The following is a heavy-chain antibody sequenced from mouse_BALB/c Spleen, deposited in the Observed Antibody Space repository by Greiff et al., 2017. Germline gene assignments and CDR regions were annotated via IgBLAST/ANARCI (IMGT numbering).Heavy chain of an antibody. CDR3: ARKGEDYYGSSYWYFDV. CDR2: ISSGGST. J-gene: IGHJ1*01. CDR1: GFTFSSYA. D-gene: IGHD1-1*01. Sequence: DVMLVESGGGLVKPGGSLKLSCAASGFTFSSYAMSWVRQTPEKRLEWVASISSGGSTYYPDSVKGRFTISRDNARNILYLQMSSLRSEDTAMYYCARKGEDYYGSSYWYFDVWGAGTTVTVSS. V-gene: IGHV5-6-5*01.